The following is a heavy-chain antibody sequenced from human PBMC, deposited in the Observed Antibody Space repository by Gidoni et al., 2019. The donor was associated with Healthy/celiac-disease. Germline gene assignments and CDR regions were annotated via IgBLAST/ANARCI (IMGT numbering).Heavy chain of an antibody. Sequence: QVQLVESGGGVVQPGRSLRLSCAASGFTFSSYCMHWVRQAPGKGLEWVAVIWYDGSNKYYADSVKGRFTISRDNSKNTLYLQMNSLRAEDTAVYYCAREAGYDFWSGYLNYYYYYGMDVWGQGTTVTVSS. D-gene: IGHD3-3*01. J-gene: IGHJ6*02. CDR1: GFTFSSYC. CDR2: IWYDGSNK. CDR3: AREAGYDFWSGYLNYYYYYGMDV. V-gene: IGHV3-33*01.